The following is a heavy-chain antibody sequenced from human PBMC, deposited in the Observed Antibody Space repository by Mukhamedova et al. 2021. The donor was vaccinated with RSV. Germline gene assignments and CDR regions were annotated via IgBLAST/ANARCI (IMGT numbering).Heavy chain of an antibody. Sequence: GKGLEWIGSIYYSGSTYYNPSLKSRVTISGDTSKNQFSLKLTSVTAADTAVYFCARPRDTMVREPFDSWGQGLLLTVPS. CDR2: IYYSGST. V-gene: IGHV4-39*01. D-gene: IGHD3-10*01. J-gene: IGHJ4*02. CDR3: ARPRDTMVREPFDS.